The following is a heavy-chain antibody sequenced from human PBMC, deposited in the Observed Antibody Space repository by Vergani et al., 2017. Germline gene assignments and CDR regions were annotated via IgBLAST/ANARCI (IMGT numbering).Heavy chain of an antibody. D-gene: IGHD4-11*01. Sequence: QVQLQQWGGGLLKPSETLSLTCVVNGGSFTSYHWTWIRQSPGEGLEWVGDIDHTGRPDYNPSLKSRLTMSVDKSRNQFSLTLNSVTATVTAIYFCARVNTETNGHLYYYYYMDVWGQGTAVTVS. CDR2: IDHTGRP. J-gene: IGHJ6*03. V-gene: IGHV4-34*01. CDR3: ARVNTETNGHLYYYYYMDV. CDR1: GGSFTSYH.